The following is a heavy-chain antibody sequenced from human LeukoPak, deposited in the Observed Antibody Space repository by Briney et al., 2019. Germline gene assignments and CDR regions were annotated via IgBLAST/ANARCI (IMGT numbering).Heavy chain of an antibody. CDR3: ARDRDLWFGELGGHFDY. J-gene: IGHJ4*02. Sequence: GGSLRLSCAASGFTFSSYSMNWVRQAPGKGLEWVSPISSSSSYIYYADSVKGRFTISRDNAKNSLYLQMNSLRAEDTAVYYCARDRDLWFGELGGHFDYWGQGTLVTVSS. CDR2: ISSSSSYI. D-gene: IGHD3-10*01. CDR1: GFTFSSYS. V-gene: IGHV3-21*01.